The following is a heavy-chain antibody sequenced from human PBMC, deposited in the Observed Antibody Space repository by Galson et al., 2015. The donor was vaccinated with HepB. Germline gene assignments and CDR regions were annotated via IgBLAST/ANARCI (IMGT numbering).Heavy chain of an antibody. Sequence: SVKVSCKASGYTFTSYYMHWVRQAPGQGLEWMGIINPSGGSTSYAQKFQGRVTMTRDTSTSTVYMELSSLRSEDTAVYYCARVTYSSSSHPGLLYYYYYGMDVWGQGTTVTVSS. V-gene: IGHV1-46*01. J-gene: IGHJ6*02. D-gene: IGHD6-6*01. CDR3: ARVTYSSSSHPGLLYYYYYGMDV. CDR2: INPSGGST. CDR1: GYTFTSYY.